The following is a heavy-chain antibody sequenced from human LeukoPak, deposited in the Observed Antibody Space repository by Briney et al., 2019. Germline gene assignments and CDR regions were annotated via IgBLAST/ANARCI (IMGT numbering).Heavy chain of an antibody. J-gene: IGHJ6*02. V-gene: IGHV1-8*01. Sequence: ASVKVSCKASGYTFTSYDINWVRQATGQGLEWMGWMNPNSGNTGYAQKFQGRVTMTRNTSISTAYTELSSLRSEDTAVYYCARGGRERYYYYYGMDVWGQGTTVTVSS. CDR1: GYTFTSYD. D-gene: IGHD1-26*01. CDR3: ARGGRERYYYYYGMDV. CDR2: MNPNSGNT.